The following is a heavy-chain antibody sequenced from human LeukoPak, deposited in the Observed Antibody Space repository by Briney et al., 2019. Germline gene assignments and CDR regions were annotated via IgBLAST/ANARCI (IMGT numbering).Heavy chain of an antibody. J-gene: IGHJ6*02. V-gene: IGHV3-48*03. CDR1: GFTFSSYE. CDR3: ARDFALITVFGVALYGMDV. D-gene: IGHD3-3*01. Sequence: GGSLRLSCAASGFTFSSYEMNWVRQAPGKGLEWVSYISSSGSTIYYADSVKGRFTISRDNAKNSLYLQMNSLRAEDTAVYYCARDFALITVFGVALYGMDVWGQGTTVTVSS. CDR2: ISSSGSTI.